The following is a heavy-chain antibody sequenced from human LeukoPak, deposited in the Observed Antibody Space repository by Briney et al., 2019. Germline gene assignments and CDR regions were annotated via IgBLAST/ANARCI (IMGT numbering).Heavy chain of an antibody. CDR3: ARDRRDGYNYSPFDY. V-gene: IGHV4-61*02. CDR1: GGSISSGSYY. J-gene: IGHJ4*02. CDR2: IYTSGST. Sequence: SQTLSLTCTVSGGSISSGSYYWSWIRQPAGKGLEWIGRIYTSGSTNYNPSLKSRVTISVDTSKNQFSLKLSSVTAADTAVYYCARDRRDGYNYSPFDYWDQGTLVTVSS. D-gene: IGHD5-24*01.